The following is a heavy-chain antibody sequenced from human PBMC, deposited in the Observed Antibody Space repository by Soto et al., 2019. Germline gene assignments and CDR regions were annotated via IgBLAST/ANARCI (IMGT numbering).Heavy chain of an antibody. CDR2: IWYDGSNK. CDR3: ARDVLVGSIAADGKEFDY. D-gene: IGHD6-13*01. Sequence: QVQLVESGGGVVQPGRSLRLSCAASGFTFSSYGMHWVRQAPGKGLEWVAVIWYDGSNKYYADSVKGRFTISRDNSKNTLYLQMHSLRAEDTAVYYCARDVLVGSIAADGKEFDYWGQGTLVTVSS. V-gene: IGHV3-33*01. CDR1: GFTFSSYG. J-gene: IGHJ4*02.